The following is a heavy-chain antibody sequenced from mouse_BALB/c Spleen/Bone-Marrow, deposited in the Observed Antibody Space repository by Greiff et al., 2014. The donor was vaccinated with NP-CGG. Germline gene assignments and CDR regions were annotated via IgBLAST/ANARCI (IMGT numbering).Heavy chain of an antibody. CDR2: IYPGDGDT. Sequence: VQLQQSGAELARPGASVKLSCKASGYTFTSYWMQWVKQRPGQGLAWIGAIYPGDGDTRYTQKFKGKATLTADKSSSTAYMQLSSLASEDSAVYYCARGDYDYDDWFAYWGQGTLVTVSA. D-gene: IGHD2-4*01. V-gene: IGHV1-87*01. J-gene: IGHJ3*01. CDR1: GYTFTSYW. CDR3: ARGDYDYDDWFAY.